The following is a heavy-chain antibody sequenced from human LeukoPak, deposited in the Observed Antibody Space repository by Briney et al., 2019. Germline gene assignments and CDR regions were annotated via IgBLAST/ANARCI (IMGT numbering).Heavy chain of an antibody. D-gene: IGHD1-1*01. V-gene: IGHV4-59*01. Sequence: SETLSLTCTVSAFSISSYYWSWIRQPPGEGLEWIVYISNSGRTNYNTSLKSRFTISVETSKNQLSMRLRSVNAAETAVYHCVRLQPNCGEWGFDIWGQGTMVSVSS. CDR2: ISNSGRT. CDR3: VRLQPNCGEWGFDI. J-gene: IGHJ3*02. CDR1: AFSISSYY.